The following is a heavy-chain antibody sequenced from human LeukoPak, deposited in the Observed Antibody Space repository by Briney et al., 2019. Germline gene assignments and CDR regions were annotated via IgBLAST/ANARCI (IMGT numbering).Heavy chain of an antibody. CDR2: MNPNSGNT. D-gene: IGHD6-6*01. J-gene: IGHJ6*03. V-gene: IGHV1-8*03. CDR1: GYTFTSYD. CDR3: ARAGAYSSLPLWYYYMDV. Sequence: GASVKVSCKASGYTFTSYDINWVRQATGQGLEWMGWMNPNSGNTGYAQKFQGRVTITRNTSISTAYMELSSLRSEDTAVYYCARAGAYSSLPLWYYYMDVWGKGTTVTVSS.